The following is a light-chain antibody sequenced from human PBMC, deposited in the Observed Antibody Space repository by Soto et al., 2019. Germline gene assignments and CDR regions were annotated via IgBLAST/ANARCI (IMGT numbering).Light chain of an antibody. CDR3: TSYTSTISHVL. CDR2: EVS. CDR1: SSDVGGYNY. V-gene: IGLV2-14*03. Sequence: QSALTQPASVSGSPGQSITIPCTGTSSDVGGYNYVSWYQQHPGKAPKLIISEVSNRPSGVSTRFSGSKSGNTASLTISGLQAEDEADYYCTSYTSTISHVLFGGGTKVTVL. J-gene: IGLJ2*01.